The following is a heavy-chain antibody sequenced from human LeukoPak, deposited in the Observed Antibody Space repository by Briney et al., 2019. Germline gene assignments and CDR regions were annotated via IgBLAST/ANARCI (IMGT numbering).Heavy chain of an antibody. Sequence: RPGGSLTISCAASGFTFNTYSMNWVRQTPGKGLEWISSISSGSTYIYYADSVKGRFTISRDNSKNTLYLQMNSLRAEDTAVYYCATENMVRGVIILPYYYYGMDVWGQGTTVTVSS. V-gene: IGHV3-21*04. J-gene: IGHJ6*02. CDR1: GFTFNTYS. CDR3: ATENMVRGVIILPYYYYGMDV. CDR2: ISSGSTYI. D-gene: IGHD3-10*01.